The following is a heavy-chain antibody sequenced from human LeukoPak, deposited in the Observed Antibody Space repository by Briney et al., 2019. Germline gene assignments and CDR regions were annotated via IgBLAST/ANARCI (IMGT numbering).Heavy chain of an antibody. CDR2: IYYSGST. Sequence: PSETLSLTCTVSGGSISSYYWSWIRQPPGKGLEWIGYIYYSGSTNYNPSLKSRVTISVDTSKNQFSLKVNSVTAADTAVYYCARVYDSGNQAYFYYMDVWGKGTTVTISS. J-gene: IGHJ6*03. CDR1: GGSISSYY. CDR3: ARVYDSGNQAYFYYMDV. D-gene: IGHD3-10*01. V-gene: IGHV4-59*01.